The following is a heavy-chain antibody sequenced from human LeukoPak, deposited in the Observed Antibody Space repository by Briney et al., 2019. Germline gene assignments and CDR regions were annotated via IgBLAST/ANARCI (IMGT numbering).Heavy chain of an antibody. CDR2: INSDGSRT. V-gene: IGHV3-74*01. D-gene: IGHD3-9*01. CDR1: GFTFSNYW. J-gene: IGHJ4*02. Sequence: TGGSLRLSCAASGFTFSNYWMHWVRQAPGKGLVWVSRINSDGSRTTYADSVKGRFTISRDNAKNTLYLQMNSLRAEDTAVYYCAKGYGGDILTGYYNGYWGQGTLVTVSS. CDR3: AKGYGGDILTGYYNGY.